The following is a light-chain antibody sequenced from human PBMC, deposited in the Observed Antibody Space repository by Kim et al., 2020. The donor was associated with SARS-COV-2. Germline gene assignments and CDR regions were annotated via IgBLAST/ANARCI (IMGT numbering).Light chain of an antibody. CDR1: SLRIDY. CDR2: EKN. J-gene: IGLJ3*02. Sequence: ALGQTVQITGQGDSLRIDYASWYQQKPGQAPVLVIYEKNNRPSGIPDRFSGSSSGNTASLTITGAQAEDEADYYCNSRESGVNHVVFGGGTRLTVL. V-gene: IGLV3-19*01. CDR3: NSRESGVNHVV.